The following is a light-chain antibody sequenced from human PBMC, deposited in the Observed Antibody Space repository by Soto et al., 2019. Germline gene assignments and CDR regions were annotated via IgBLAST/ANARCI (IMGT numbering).Light chain of an antibody. CDR2: GAS. J-gene: IGKJ1*01. V-gene: IGKV3-15*01. Sequence: EIVMTQFPGTLSVSPGERATLSCRASQSVSSSLAWYQQKPGQAPRLLIYGASTRATGIPARFSGSGSGTEFTLTISSLQSEDFAVYYCQQYNNWPWTFGQGTKVDIK. CDR1: QSVSSS. CDR3: QQYNNWPWT.